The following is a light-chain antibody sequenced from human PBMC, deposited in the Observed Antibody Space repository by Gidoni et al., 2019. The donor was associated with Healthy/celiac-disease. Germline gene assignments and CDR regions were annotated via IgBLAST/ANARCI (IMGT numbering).Light chain of an antibody. CDR1: SSDGGGYNY. Sequence: QSALTQPASVSGSPGQSITISCTGTSSDGGGYNYVSWYHQHPGKAPKLMIYEVSNRPSGVSNRFSGSKSGTTASLTISGLQAEDEADYYCSSSTSSSTYVFGTGTKVTVL. CDR2: EVS. V-gene: IGLV2-14*01. CDR3: SSSTSSSTYV. J-gene: IGLJ1*01.